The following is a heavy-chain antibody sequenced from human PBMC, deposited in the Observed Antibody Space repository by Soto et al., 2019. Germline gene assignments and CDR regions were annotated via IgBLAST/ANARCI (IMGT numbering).Heavy chain of an antibody. J-gene: IGHJ3*02. CDR2: IYYSGST. CDR1: GGSISSYY. V-gene: IGHV4-59*08. Sequence: PSETLSLTCTVSGGSISSYYWSWIRQPPGKGLEWIGYIYYSGSTNYNPSLKSRVTISVDTSKNQFSLKLSSVTAADTAVYYCARSRGYSGYDLNALDIWGQGTMVTVSS. CDR3: ARSRGYSGYDLNALDI. D-gene: IGHD5-12*01.